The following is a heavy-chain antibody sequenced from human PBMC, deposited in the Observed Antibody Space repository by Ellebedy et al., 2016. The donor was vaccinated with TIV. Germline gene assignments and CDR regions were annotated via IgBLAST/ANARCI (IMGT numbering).Heavy chain of an antibody. D-gene: IGHD3-10*01. V-gene: IGHV5-10-1*01. CDR2: IDPTDSYT. Sequence: GESLKISCKASGYSFSTYWITWVRQMPGKGLEWMGKIDPTDSYTNYSPSFQGLVTISADESASTAYLQWPSLKASDSATYYCSSHRGYGMDVWGQGTTVTVSS. CDR3: SSHRGYGMDV. CDR1: GYSFSTYW. J-gene: IGHJ6*02.